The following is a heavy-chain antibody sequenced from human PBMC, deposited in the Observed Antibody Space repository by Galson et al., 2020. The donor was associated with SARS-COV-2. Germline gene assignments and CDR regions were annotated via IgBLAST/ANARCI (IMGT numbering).Heavy chain of an antibody. CDR3: ARGYSGSYLTYVEH. J-gene: IGHJ1*01. CDR2: ISYDGSNK. Sequence: GESLKISCSAPGFTISSYAMHWVPQAPGMGLEWVAVISYDGSNKYYADSVQGRFNISRDNSKNTPYLQMNSLRTEDTAVYYCARGYSGSYLTYVEHWGQGTLVTFAS. CDR1: GFTISSYA. V-gene: IGHV3-30-3*01. D-gene: IGHD1-26*01.